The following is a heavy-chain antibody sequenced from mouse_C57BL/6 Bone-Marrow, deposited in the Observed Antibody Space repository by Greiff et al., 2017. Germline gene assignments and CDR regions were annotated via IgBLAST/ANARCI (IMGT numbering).Heavy chain of an antibody. D-gene: IGHD1-1*01. CDR2: IDPNSGGT. CDR3: ARYGSSYVWYCDV. CDR1: GYTFTSYW. V-gene: IGHV1-72*01. J-gene: IGHJ1*03. Sequence: QVQLQQPGAELVKPGASVKLSCKASGYTFTSYWMHWVKQRPGRGLEWIGRIDPNSGGTKYNEKFKSKATLTVDKPSSTAYMQLSSLTSKDAAVYYCARYGSSYVWYCDVGGTGTTVTVPS.